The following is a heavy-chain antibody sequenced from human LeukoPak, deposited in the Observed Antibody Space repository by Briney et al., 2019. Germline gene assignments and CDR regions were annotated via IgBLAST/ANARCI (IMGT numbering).Heavy chain of an antibody. CDR3: ARRGSMTGPPPL. CDR1: GGSIISYY. D-gene: IGHD6-6*01. Sequence: SETLSLTCSVSGGSIISYYWTWIRQPPGKGLEWIGHIYTSGNTNYNPSLKSRVTISVDTSKNQFSLKLSSVTAADTAVYYCARRGSMTGPPPLWGQGTLVTVSS. CDR2: IYTSGNT. J-gene: IGHJ4*02. V-gene: IGHV4-4*08.